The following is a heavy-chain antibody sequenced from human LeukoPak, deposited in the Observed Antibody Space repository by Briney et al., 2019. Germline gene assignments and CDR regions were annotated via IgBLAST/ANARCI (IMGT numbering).Heavy chain of an antibody. J-gene: IGHJ4*02. Sequence: PGGSLRLSCAASGFTFSSYAMHWVRQAPGKGLEWVAVISYDGSNKYYADSVKGRFTISRDNSKNTLYLQMGSLRAEDMAVYYCARAQDYYAQDYWGQGTLVTVSS. CDR2: ISYDGSNK. D-gene: IGHD2-2*01. CDR3: ARAQDYYAQDY. CDR1: GFTFSSYA. V-gene: IGHV3-30*14.